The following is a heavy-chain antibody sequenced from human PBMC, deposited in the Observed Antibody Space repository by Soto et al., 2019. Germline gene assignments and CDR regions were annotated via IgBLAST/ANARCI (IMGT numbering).Heavy chain of an antibody. CDR3: ARSRSRMVRGAPSPYFDY. D-gene: IGHD3-10*01. V-gene: IGHV4-34*01. J-gene: IGHJ4*02. CDR2: INHSGST. Sequence: SETLSLTCAVYGGSFSGYYWSWIRQPPGKGLEWIGEINHSGSTNYNPSLKSRVTISVDTSKNQFSLKLSSVTAADTAVYYCARSRSRMVRGAPSPYFDYWGQGTLVTVSS. CDR1: GGSFSGYY.